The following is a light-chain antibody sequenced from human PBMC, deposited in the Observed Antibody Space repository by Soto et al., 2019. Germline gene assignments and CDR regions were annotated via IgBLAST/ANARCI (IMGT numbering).Light chain of an antibody. CDR3: SSYTSSGLYV. J-gene: IGLJ1*01. CDR2: EVN. CDR1: SSGVGGYNY. V-gene: IGLV2-14*01. Sequence: QSALTQPASVSGSPGQSITISCTGTSSGVGGYNYVCWYQQHPGKAPKLMIFEVNSRPSGVSNRFSGSKSGNTASLTIPGLQAEDEADYYCSSYTSSGLYVFGTGTKLTVL.